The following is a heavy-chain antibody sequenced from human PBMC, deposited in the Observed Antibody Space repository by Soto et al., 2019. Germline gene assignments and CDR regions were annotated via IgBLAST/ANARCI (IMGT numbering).Heavy chain of an antibody. CDR3: ARGYDFWSGYYLYYYYGMDV. CDR2: IYYSGST. Sequence: PSETLSLTCTVSGGSISSYYWSWIRQPPGKGLEWIGYIYYSGSTNYSPSLKSRVTISVDTSKNQFSLKLSSVTAADTAVYYCARGYDFWSGYYLYYYYGMDVWGQGTTVTVSS. D-gene: IGHD3-3*01. V-gene: IGHV4-59*01. J-gene: IGHJ6*02. CDR1: GGSISSYY.